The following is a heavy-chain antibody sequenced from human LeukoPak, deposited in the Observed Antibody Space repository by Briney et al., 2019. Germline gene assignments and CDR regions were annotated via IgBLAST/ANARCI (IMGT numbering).Heavy chain of an antibody. CDR3: AREGGSSGYFDY. CDR2: IFYTGST. J-gene: IGHJ4*02. CDR1: GGSISSGGYY. Sequence: SETLSLTCTVSGGSISSGGYYWSWIRQHPGKGLEWIGYIFYTGSTYYNPSLKSRVTMSVDTSKNQFSLKLTSVTAADTAVCYCAREGGSSGYFDYWGQGTLVTVSS. V-gene: IGHV4-31*03. D-gene: IGHD3-22*01.